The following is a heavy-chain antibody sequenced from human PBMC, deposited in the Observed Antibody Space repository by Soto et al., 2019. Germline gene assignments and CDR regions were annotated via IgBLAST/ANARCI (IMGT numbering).Heavy chain of an antibody. CDR3: APLVKNATDY. CDR1: GYSFTTHW. CDR2: IYPGDYDT. Sequence: GESRKISCRGSGYSFTTHWIGWVRQMAGKGLEWMGIIYPGDYDTRYSPSFQGQVTISADKSISTAYLQWSSLKASDTAMYYCAPLVKNATDYWGQGPLVTVSS. D-gene: IGHD1-1*01. V-gene: IGHV5-51*01. J-gene: IGHJ4*02.